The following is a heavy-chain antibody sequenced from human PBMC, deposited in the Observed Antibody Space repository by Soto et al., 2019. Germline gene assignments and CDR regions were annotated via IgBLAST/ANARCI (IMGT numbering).Heavy chain of an antibody. Sequence: QVQLQESGPGLVKPSETLSLTCTVSGGSISSYYWSWIRQPPGKGLEWIGYIYYSGSTNYNPSLKGRVTTAVDTSKNQFSLKLNSMTAADTAVYYCARHNYGSGSTYFDYWGQGTLVTVSS. CDR3: ARHNYGSGSTYFDY. CDR1: GGSISSYY. D-gene: IGHD3-10*01. V-gene: IGHV4-59*08. CDR2: IYYSGST. J-gene: IGHJ4*02.